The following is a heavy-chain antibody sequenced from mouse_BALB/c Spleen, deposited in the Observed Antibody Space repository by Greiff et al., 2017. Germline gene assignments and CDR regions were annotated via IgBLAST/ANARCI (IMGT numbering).Heavy chain of an antibody. V-gene: IGHV1-37*01. Sequence: VQLQQSGPELVKPGASVKISCKASGYSFTGYFMNWVKQSHGKSLEWIGRINPYNGDTFYNQKFKGKATLTVDKSSSTAHMELLSLTSEDSAVYYCGSIYYDYDHAMDYWGQGTSVTVSS. D-gene: IGHD2-4*01. CDR3: GSIYYDYDHAMDY. J-gene: IGHJ4*01. CDR1: GYSFTGYF. CDR2: INPYNGDT.